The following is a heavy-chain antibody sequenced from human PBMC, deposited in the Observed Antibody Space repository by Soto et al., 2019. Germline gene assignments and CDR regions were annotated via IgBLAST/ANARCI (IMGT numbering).Heavy chain of an antibody. D-gene: IGHD3-10*01. V-gene: IGHV1-69*01. J-gene: IGHJ6*02. CDR3: ARDYYYGSGSYLYGMDV. Sequence: TANYAQKFQGRVTITADESTSTAYMELSSLRSEDTTVYYCARDYYYGSGSYLYGMDVWGQGTTVTVSS. CDR2: TA.